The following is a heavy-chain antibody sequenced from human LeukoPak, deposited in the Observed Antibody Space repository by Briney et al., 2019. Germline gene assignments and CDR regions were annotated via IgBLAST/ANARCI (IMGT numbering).Heavy chain of an antibody. V-gene: IGHV3-20*04. CDR1: GFTFDDYG. D-gene: IGHD3-10*01. CDR2: INWNGGST. J-gene: IGHJ5*02. Sequence: GGSLRLSCAASGFTFDDYGMSWVRHAPGKGLEWVSGINWNGGSTGYADSVKGRFTISRDNAKNSLYLQMNSLRAEDTALYYCAREGSGSYYLGNWFDPWGQGTLVTVSS. CDR3: AREGSGSYYLGNWFDP.